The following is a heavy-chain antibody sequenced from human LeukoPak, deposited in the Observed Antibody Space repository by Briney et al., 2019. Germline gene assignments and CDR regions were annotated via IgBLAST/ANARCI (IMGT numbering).Heavy chain of an antibody. Sequence: SQTLSLTCTVSGDSISRGGYYWSWIRQHPGKGLEWIGSISYSGSTYSKSSLKSRLTISTDTSKNQFSLRLNSVTAADTAVYYCARDGSAARPYYYYGMDVWGLGTTVTVSS. CDR1: GDSISRGGYY. CDR3: ARDGSAARPYYYYGMDV. D-gene: IGHD6-6*01. V-gene: IGHV4-31*03. CDR2: ISYSGST. J-gene: IGHJ6*02.